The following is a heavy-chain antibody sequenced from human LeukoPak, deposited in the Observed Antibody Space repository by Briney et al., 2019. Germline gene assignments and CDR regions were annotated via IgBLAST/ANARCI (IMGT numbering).Heavy chain of an antibody. Sequence: GGSLRLSCAASGFTFSSYAVSWVRQTPGKGLEWVSGIDPSGGGTYYTGSVQGRFTISRDNSKNTLYLQMNSLRAEDTAAYYCAKISPLDYGGKPWALDIWGQGTMVTVSS. CDR3: AKISPLDYGGKPWALDI. CDR1: GFTFSSYA. CDR2: IDPSGGGT. V-gene: IGHV3-23*01. D-gene: IGHD4-23*01. J-gene: IGHJ3*02.